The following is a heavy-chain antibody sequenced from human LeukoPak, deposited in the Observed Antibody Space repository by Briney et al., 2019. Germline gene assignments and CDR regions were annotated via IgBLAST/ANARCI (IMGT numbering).Heavy chain of an antibody. D-gene: IGHD6-13*01. Sequence: GTSVKVSCKASGYTFTDYYIHWVRQAPGQGLEWMGIIDPRGGSTSYVQNFQDRVTMTRDTSTSTVYVEVSSLRSDDTAVYYCARDPAAAGTRGGGWFDPWGQGTLVTVSS. CDR3: ARDPAAAGTRGGGWFDP. J-gene: IGHJ5*02. CDR1: GYTFTDYY. V-gene: IGHV1-46*01. CDR2: IDPRGGST.